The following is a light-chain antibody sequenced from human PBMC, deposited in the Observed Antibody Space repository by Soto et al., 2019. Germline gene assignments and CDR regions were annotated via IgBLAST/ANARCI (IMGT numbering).Light chain of an antibody. CDR2: DVS. V-gene: IGKV1-33*01. J-gene: IGKJ5*01. Sequence: DIQMTQSPSSLSASVGDRVTITCQASQDISNYLNWYQQKPGKAPRLLIYDVSTLESGVPSRFSGSGSGTEFTLTITGLQSEDFATYYCQQYYSYPHTFGQGTRLEIK. CDR1: QDISNY. CDR3: QQYYSYPHT.